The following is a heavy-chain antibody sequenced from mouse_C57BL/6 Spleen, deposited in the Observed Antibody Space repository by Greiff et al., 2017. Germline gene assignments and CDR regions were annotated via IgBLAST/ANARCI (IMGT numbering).Heavy chain of an antibody. CDR1: GFSLTSYG. J-gene: IGHJ1*03. Sequence: QVQLKQSGPGLVQPSQSLSITCTVSGFSLTSYGVHWVRQSPGKGLEWRGVIWSGGSTDYNAAFISRLSISKDNSKSQVFFKMNSLQADDTAIYYCARGEVITTVGYWYFDVWGTGTTVTVSS. CDR3: ARGEVITTVGYWYFDV. CDR2: IWSGGST. V-gene: IGHV2-2*01. D-gene: IGHD1-1*01.